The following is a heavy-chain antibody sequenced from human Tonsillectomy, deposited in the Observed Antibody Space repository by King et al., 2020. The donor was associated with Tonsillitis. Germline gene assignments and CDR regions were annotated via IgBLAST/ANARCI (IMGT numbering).Heavy chain of an antibody. V-gene: IGHV1-18*01. D-gene: IGHD3-10*01. J-gene: IGHJ4*02. CDR2: ISVYNGNT. CDR1: GYTFTSYG. Sequence: QLVQSGAEMKKPGASVKVSCKASGYTFTSYGISWVRQAPGQGLEWMGWISVYNGNTNYAQKFQGRVTMTTDTSTSTAYMELRSLRSDDTAVYYCARVDYYGSESEFDYWGQGTLVTVSS. CDR3: ARVDYYGSESEFDY.